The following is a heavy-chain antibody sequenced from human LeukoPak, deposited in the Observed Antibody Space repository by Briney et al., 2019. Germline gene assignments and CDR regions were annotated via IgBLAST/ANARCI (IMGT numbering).Heavy chain of an antibody. CDR1: GFTFSTNW. J-gene: IGHJ4*02. CDR3: ARDVGDL. V-gene: IGHV3-7*01. Sequence: GASLRLSCAPSGFTFSTNWMGWVRQAPGKGLEWLANINQGGSEEYYVDSVKGRFTISRDNAKNSLFLQMNSLRAEDTAVYYCARDVGDLWGQGTLVTVSS. D-gene: IGHD2-21*02. CDR2: INQGGSEE.